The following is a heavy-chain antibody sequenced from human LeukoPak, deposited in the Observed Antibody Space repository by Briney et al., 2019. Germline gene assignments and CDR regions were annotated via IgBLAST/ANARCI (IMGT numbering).Heavy chain of an antibody. CDR3: ATVSIIAVAGTPFDY. J-gene: IGHJ4*02. V-gene: IGHV1-24*01. Sequence: VASVKVSCKVFGYTLTELSMHWVRQAPGKGLEWMGGFDPEDGETIYAQKFQGRVTMTEDTSTDTAYMELSSLRSEDTAVYYCATVSIIAVAGTPFDYWGQGTLVTVSS. CDR1: GYTLTELS. CDR2: FDPEDGET. D-gene: IGHD6-19*01.